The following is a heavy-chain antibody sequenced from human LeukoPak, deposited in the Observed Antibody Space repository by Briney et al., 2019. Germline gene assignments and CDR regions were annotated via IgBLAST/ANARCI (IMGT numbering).Heavy chain of an antibody. CDR1: GFTFTGSG. V-gene: IGHV3-48*02. J-gene: IGHJ3*02. CDR3: ARECLMVGVYDAFDI. D-gene: IGHD1-26*01. Sequence: PGGSLRLSGVVPGFTFTGSGMNWGPQGPGKGRRCGSYIKRGSSTIYYADSVKSRFTISRDNAKNSLYLQMNSLRDEDTAVYYCARECLMVGVYDAFDIWGQGTMVTVSS. CDR2: IKRGSSTI.